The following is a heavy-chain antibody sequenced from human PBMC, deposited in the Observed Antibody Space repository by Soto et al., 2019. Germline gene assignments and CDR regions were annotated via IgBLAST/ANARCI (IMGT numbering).Heavy chain of an antibody. J-gene: IGHJ4*01. CDR2: INHTGGS. CDR1: GGSFSGYY. D-gene: IGHD2-2*01. V-gene: IGHV4-34*01. CDR3: ARDVGYYSATRRNLYFDY. Sequence: VQLQQWGAGLLKPSETLSLTCAVSGGSFSGYYWGWVRQPPGKGLEWIGDINHTGGSNYNPSLKSRVMISVDTAKTQFSLNVTSVTAADTAVYYCARDVGYYSATRRNLYFDYWGPGTLVTVSS.